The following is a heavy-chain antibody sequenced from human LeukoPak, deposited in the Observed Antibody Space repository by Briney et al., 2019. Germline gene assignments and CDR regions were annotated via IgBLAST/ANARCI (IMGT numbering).Heavy chain of an antibody. CDR3: ARRTSGGGLFDY. Sequence: SETLSLTCTVSGGSISSSSYYWGWIRQPPGKGLEWIGSIYYSGSTYYNPSLKSRVTISVDTSKNQFSLRLSSVTAADTAVYYCARRTSGGGLFDYWGQGTLVTVSS. CDR2: IYYSGST. J-gene: IGHJ4*02. V-gene: IGHV4-39*01. D-gene: IGHD3-10*01. CDR1: GGSISSSSYY.